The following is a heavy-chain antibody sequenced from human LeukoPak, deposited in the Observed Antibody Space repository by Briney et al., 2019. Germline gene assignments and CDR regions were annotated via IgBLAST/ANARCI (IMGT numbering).Heavy chain of an antibody. J-gene: IGHJ4*02. CDR3: ARRRYSSSQNGYLDY. CDR1: GYTFTSYG. V-gene: IGHV1-18*01. CDR2: ISAYNGNT. Sequence: ASVKVSCKASGYTFTSYGISWVRQAPGQGLEWMGWISAYNGNTNYAQKLQGRVTMTTDTSTSTAYMELRSLRSDDTAVYYCARRRYSSSQNGYLDYWGQGTLVTVSS. D-gene: IGHD6-13*01.